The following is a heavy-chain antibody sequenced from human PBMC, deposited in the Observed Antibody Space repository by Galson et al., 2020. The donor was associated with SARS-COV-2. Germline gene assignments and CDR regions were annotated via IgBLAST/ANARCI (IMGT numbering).Heavy chain of an antibody. CDR3: TTDAGYYDPFDY. Sequence: GESLKISCAASGFTFSNAWMSWVRQAPGKGLEWVGRIKSKTDGGTTDYAAPVKGRFTISRDDSKNTLYLQMNSLKTEDTAVYYCTTDAGYYDPFDYWGQGTLVTVSS. V-gene: IGHV3-15*01. J-gene: IGHJ4*02. CDR1: GFTFSNAW. CDR2: IKSKTDGGTT. D-gene: IGHD3-22*01.